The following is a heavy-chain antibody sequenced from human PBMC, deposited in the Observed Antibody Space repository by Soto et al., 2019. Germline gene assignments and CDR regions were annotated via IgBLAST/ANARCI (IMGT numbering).Heavy chain of an antibody. CDR3: ARGSAAGTKSPFDY. V-gene: IGHV4-59*01. J-gene: IGHJ4*02. D-gene: IGHD6-13*01. CDR2: IHYSGST. CDR1: GGSISSYY. Sequence: SETQSLTCTVSGGSISSYYWSWIRQPPGKGLEWIGYIHYSGSTNYNPSLKSRVTISVDTSKNQLSLKLSSVTAADTAVYYCARGSAAGTKSPFDYWGQGTLVTVSS.